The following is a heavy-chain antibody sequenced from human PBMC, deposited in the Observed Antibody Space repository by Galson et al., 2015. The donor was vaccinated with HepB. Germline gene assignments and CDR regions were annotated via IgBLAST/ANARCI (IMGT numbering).Heavy chain of an antibody. V-gene: IGHV3-53*01. CDR2: IYSGGST. CDR3: ARETPPYSEPPGAVGAFDI. CDR1: GFTVSSNY. J-gene: IGHJ3*02. D-gene: IGHD1-26*01. Sequence: SLRLSCAASGFTVSSNYMSWVRQAPGKGLEWVSVIYSGGSTYYADSVKGRFTISRDNSKNTLYLQMNSLRAEDTAVYYCARETPPYSEPPGAVGAFDIWGQGTMVTVSS.